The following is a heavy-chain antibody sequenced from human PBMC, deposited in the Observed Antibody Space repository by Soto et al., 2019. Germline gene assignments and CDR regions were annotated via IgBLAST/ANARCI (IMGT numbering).Heavy chain of an antibody. CDR3: AREPRHWYFEL. Sequence: DVQLLESGGGLVQPGGSLRLSCAASGFTFSNYGMTWVRQAPGKGLEWVSAISGSGGSTYYADSVKGRFTISRDNSKNTLYLQMNSLRVEDTAVYSCAREPRHWYFELWGRGTLVTASS. J-gene: IGHJ2*01. V-gene: IGHV3-23*01. CDR2: ISGSGGST. CDR1: GFTFSNYG.